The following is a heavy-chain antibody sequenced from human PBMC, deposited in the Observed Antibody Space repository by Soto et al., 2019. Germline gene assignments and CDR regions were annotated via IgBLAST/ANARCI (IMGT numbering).Heavy chain of an antibody. V-gene: IGHV2-5*02. CDR3: AHRLTATAFDI. CDR1: GFSLSTSGVA. D-gene: IGHD2-21*02. CDR2: IYWDDDK. J-gene: IGHJ3*02. Sequence: QITLKESGPTLVKPTQTLTLTCTFSGFSLSTSGVAVGWIRQPPGKALEWLALIYWDDDKRYSPSMKGRLTXTXAPSKNQVVLIMTTMDPDDTATYYCAHRLTATAFDIWGQGTMVTVSS.